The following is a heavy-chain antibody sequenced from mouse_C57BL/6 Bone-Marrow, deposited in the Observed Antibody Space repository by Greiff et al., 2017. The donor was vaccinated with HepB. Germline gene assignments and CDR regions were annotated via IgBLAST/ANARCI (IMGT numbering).Heavy chain of an antibody. D-gene: IGHD1-3*01. J-gene: IGHJ2*01. CDR1: GYTFTSYW. CDR3: ARWEVDFDY. CDR2: IYPGSGST. Sequence: QVQLQQPGAELVKPGASVKMSCKASGYTFTSYWITWVKPRPGQGLEWIGDIYPGSGSTNSNEKFKSKATLTVDTSSSTAYMQLSSLTSEDSAVYYCARWEVDFDYWGQGTTLTVSS. V-gene: IGHV1-55*01.